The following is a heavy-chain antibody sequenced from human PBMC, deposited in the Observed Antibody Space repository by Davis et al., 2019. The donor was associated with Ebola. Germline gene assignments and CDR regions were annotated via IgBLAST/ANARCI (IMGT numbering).Heavy chain of an antibody. D-gene: IGHD3-3*01. CDR1: GGSFSGYY. V-gene: IGHV4-34*01. CDR2: INHSGST. Sequence: PSETLSLTCAVYGGSFSGYYWSWIRQPPGKGLEWIGEINHSGSTNYNPSLKSRVTISVDTSKNQFSLKLSSVTAADTAVYYCARRPPTPYDFWSGYLPGYYYGMDVWGQGTTVTVSS. CDR3: ARRPPTPYDFWSGYLPGYYYGMDV. J-gene: IGHJ6*02.